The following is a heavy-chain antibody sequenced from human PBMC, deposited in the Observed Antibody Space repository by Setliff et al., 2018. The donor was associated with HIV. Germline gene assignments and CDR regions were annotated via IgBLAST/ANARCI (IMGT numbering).Heavy chain of an antibody. CDR1: GGSISNYY. CDR3: ARHIRYFGDYFDY. V-gene: IGHV4-59*08. J-gene: IGHJ4*02. Sequence: SETLSLTCTVSGGSISNYYWSWIRQPPGKGLEWIGYIFYSGSTNSNPSLKSRVAISVDTSKNLFSLKLTSVTAADTAVYYCARHIRYFGDYFDYWGQGTLVTVSS. CDR2: IFYSGST. D-gene: IGHD4-17*01.